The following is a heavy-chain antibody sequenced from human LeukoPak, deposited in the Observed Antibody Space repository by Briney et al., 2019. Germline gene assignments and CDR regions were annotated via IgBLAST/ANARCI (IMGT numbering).Heavy chain of an antibody. D-gene: IGHD1-26*01. CDR2: ITWNSGYI. Sequence: PGGSLRLSCAASGFTFDDYAMHWVRQAPGKGLEWVSGITWNSGYIVYADSVKGRFTISRDNARNSLFLQMDSLRVEDMALYYCVKDMYGSGSHFFDYWGRGTLVTVSS. V-gene: IGHV3-9*03. CDR3: VKDMYGSGSHFFDY. CDR1: GFTFDDYA. J-gene: IGHJ4*02.